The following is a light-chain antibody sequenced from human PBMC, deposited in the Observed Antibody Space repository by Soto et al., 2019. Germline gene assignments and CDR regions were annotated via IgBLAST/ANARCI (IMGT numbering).Light chain of an antibody. CDR3: NSRGGSRPYYV. CDR2: EVS. Sequence: QCVLTQPASVSGSPGQSITISCTGTSSDIGAYNSVSWYQQYPGRAPKLMIYEVSNRPSGVSARFSASKSGNTASLTISGLQAEDEADYYCNSRGGSRPYYVFGTGTKVTVL. J-gene: IGLJ1*01. V-gene: IGLV2-14*01. CDR1: SSDIGAYNS.